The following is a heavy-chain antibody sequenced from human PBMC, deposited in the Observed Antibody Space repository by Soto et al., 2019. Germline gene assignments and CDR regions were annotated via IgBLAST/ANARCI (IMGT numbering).Heavy chain of an antibody. V-gene: IGHV3-23*01. CDR3: AKPRGESPLFFFHSESYLRDEIPFSAFLLNRSSDL. J-gene: IGHJ2*01. D-gene: IGHD1-26*01. Sequence: RKGLEWVSAISGSGGSTYYADSVKGRFTISRDNSKKTMYLQMNSLRAEDAAVYYCAKPRGESPLFFFHSESYLRDEIPFSAFLLNRSSDL. CDR2: ISGSGGST.